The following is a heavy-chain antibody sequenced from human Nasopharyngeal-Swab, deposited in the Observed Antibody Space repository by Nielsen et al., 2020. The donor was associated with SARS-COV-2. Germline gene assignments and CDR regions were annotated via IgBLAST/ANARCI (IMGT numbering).Heavy chain of an antibody. D-gene: IGHD1-14*01. Sequence: GGSLRFSCAASGFTVSSNYMTWVRQAPGKGLEWVSIIYSGGNTYHADSVKGRFTISRDNSKNTLFLQMNSLRADDTAVYYCARGVNPPPDYWGQGTLVIVSS. CDR3: ARGVNPPPDY. CDR1: GFTVSSNY. CDR2: IYSGGNT. J-gene: IGHJ4*02. V-gene: IGHV3-53*01.